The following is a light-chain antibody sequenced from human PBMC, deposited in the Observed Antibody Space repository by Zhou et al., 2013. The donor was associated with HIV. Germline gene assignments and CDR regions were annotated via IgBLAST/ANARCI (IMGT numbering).Light chain of an antibody. J-gene: IGKJ1*01. Sequence: DIVMTQSPLFLPVTPGEPASISCRSSQSLLHSNGYNYLDWYLQKPGQSPQLLIYLGFNRVSGVPDRFSGSGSGTDFTLKISRVEAEDVGVYYCMQALQTPPAFGQGTKVEIK. V-gene: IGKV2-28*01. CDR2: LGF. CDR3: MQALQTPPA. CDR1: QSLLHSNGYNY.